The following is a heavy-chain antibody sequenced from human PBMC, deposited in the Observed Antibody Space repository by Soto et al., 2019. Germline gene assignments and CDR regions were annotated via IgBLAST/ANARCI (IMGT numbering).Heavy chain of an antibody. Sequence: GGSMRLSCAASGFTFSSYWMSWVSQAPGKGLEWVANIKQDGSEKYYVDSVNGRFTISRDNAKNSLYLQMNSLRAEDTAVYYCHYQTHSRGHWGQGTLVTVSS. CDR2: IKQDGSEK. V-gene: IGHV3-7*01. CDR1: GFTFSSYW. J-gene: IGHJ4*02. D-gene: IGHD2-2*01. CDR3: HYQTHSRGH.